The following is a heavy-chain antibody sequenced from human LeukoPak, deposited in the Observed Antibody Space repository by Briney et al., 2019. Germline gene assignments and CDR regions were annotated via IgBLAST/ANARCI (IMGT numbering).Heavy chain of an antibody. CDR1: GGTFSSYA. CDR3: ARESPVGPDYDILTGYYYFDY. J-gene: IGHJ4*02. D-gene: IGHD3-9*01. V-gene: IGHV1-69*01. Sequence: SVKVSCKASGGTFSSYAISWVRQAPGQGLEWMGGIIPIFGTANYAQKFQGRVTITADESTSTAYMELSSLRSEDTAVYYCARESPVGPDYDILTGYYYFDYWGQGTLVTVSS. CDR2: IIPIFGTA.